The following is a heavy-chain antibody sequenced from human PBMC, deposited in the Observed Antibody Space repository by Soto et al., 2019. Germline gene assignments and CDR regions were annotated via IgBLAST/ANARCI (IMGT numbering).Heavy chain of an antibody. D-gene: IGHD2-2*01. CDR1: GYPFPSFE. V-gene: IGHV1-3*01. J-gene: IGHJ4*02. Sequence: ASVKVSCKTSGYPFPSFEVHWIRQAPGQRPEWMGGISNAGSGNTKYSQKFQDRLTITGDKRATTVYMALSSLTSEDTATYYCARESNHYQDFFQNWGQGTQVTVAS. CDR3: ARESNHYQDFFQN. CDR2: ISNAGSGNT.